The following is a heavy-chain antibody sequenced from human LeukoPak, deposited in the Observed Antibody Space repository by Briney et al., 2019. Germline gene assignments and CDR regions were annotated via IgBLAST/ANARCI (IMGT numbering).Heavy chain of an antibody. CDR1: GYTXTSYG. CDR2: INPDNGNT. J-gene: IGHJ4*02. CDR3: ATYYCSSTSCYPYYFDC. Sequence: GASVKVSCKASGYTXTSYGISWVRQAPGQGLEWMGWINPDNGNTNYAQKLQGRVTMTTDTSTSTAYMELRSLRSDDTAVYYCATYYCSSTSCYPYYFDCWGQGTLVTVSS. V-gene: IGHV1-18*01. D-gene: IGHD2-2*01.